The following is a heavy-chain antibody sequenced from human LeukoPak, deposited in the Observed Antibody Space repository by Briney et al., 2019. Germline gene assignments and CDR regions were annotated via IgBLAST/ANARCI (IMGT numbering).Heavy chain of an antibody. D-gene: IGHD3/OR15-3a*01. Sequence: PGGSLRLSCVASGFTFTKYCMHWVRQGPGKGPMWVSHINSDGTIRSYADSVKGRFTISRDNAENTIYLQMDSLAVEDTAVYYCVRDHSFGSDNSGLGDNWGQGTLVAVSS. CDR2: INSDGTIR. CDR3: VRDHSFGSDNSGLGDN. J-gene: IGHJ4*02. CDR1: GFTFTKYC. V-gene: IGHV3-74*01.